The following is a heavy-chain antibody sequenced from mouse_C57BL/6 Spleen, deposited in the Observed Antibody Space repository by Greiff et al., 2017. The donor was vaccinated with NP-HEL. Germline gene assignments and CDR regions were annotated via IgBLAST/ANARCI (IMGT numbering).Heavy chain of an antibody. CDR1: GYTFTSYW. D-gene: IGHD1-1*01. J-gene: IGHJ2*01. Sequence: QVQLQQPGAELVRPGSSVKLSCKASGYTFTSYWMHWVKQRPIQGLEWIGNIDPSDSETHYNQKFKDKATLTVDKSSSTAYMLLSSLTSEDSAVYYCARRGSNVGFDYWGQGTTLTVSS. V-gene: IGHV1-52*01. CDR2: IDPSDSET. CDR3: ARRGSNVGFDY.